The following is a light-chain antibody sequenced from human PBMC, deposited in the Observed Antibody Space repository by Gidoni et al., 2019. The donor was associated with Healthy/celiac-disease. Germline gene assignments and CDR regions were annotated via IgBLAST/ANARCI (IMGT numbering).Light chain of an antibody. CDR1: QSVSSY. Sequence: EIVLTQSPATLSLSPGERATLSCRASQSVSSYLAWYQQKPGQAPRLLIYDASNRATGIPARFSGSGSGTDFILIISSLEPEDVAVYYCQQRSNWPSLTFGGGTKVEIK. CDR3: QQRSNWPSLT. CDR2: DAS. V-gene: IGKV3-11*01. J-gene: IGKJ4*02.